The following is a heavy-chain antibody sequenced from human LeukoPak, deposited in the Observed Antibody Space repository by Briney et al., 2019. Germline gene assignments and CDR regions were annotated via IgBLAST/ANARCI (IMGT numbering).Heavy chain of an antibody. CDR2: ISAYNGNT. J-gene: IGHJ4*02. D-gene: IGHD3-22*01. CDR1: GYTFTSYG. Sequence: GASVKVSCKASGYTFTSYGISWVRQAPGQGLEWTGWISAYNGNTNYAQKLQGRITMTTDTSTSTAYMDLRSLRSDDTAVYYCARDYYDSSGYLRDYWGQGTLVTVSS. CDR3: ARDYYDSSGYLRDY. V-gene: IGHV1-18*01.